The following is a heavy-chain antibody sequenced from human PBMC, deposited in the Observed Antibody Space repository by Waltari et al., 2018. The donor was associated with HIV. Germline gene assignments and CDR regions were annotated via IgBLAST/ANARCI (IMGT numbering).Heavy chain of an antibody. J-gene: IGHJ3*02. D-gene: IGHD3-22*01. CDR3: ARDRNYYYDSSGYFFNAFDI. CDR1: GGSISSGSYY. V-gene: IGHV4-61*02. CDR2: IYTSGST. Sequence: QVQLQESGPGLVKPSQTLSLTCIVSGGSISSGSYYWSWIRQPAGKGLEWIGRIYTSGSTNYNPTLKSRVTISVDTSKNQFSLKLSSVTAADTAVYYCARDRNYYYDSSGYFFNAFDIWGQGTMVTVSS.